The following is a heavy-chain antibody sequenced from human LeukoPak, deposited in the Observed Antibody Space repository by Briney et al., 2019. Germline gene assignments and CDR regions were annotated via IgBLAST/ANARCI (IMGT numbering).Heavy chain of an antibody. J-gene: IGHJ4*02. V-gene: IGHV1-2*02. Sequence: ASVKVSCKASRYTFTNYYIHWVRQAPGQGLEWMGWINPNSGGTNFAQKFQGRVTMTRDASIGTAYMEVSRLNSDDTAVYYCARDRYYYDSSGYRYYFDYWGQGTLVTVSS. D-gene: IGHD3-22*01. CDR2: INPNSGGT. CDR3: ARDRYYYDSSGYRYYFDY. CDR1: RYTFTNYY.